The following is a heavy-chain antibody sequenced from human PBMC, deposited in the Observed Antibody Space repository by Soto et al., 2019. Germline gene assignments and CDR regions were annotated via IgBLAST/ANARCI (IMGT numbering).Heavy chain of an antibody. V-gene: IGHV1-2*04. J-gene: IGHJ6*03. CDR1: GYTFTGYS. Sequence: QVQLVQSGAEVKKPGASVKVSCKASGYTFTGYSMHWVRQAPGQGLEWMGWINPNSGGTNYAQKFQGWVTMTRDTSISTAYMELSRLRSDDTAVYYCARGDYGSGSFPYYYYMDVWGKGTTVTVSS. D-gene: IGHD3-10*01. CDR3: ARGDYGSGSFPYYYYMDV. CDR2: INPNSGGT.